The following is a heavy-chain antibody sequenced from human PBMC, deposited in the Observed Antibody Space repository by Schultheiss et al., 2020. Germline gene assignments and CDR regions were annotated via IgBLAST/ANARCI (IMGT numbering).Heavy chain of an antibody. J-gene: IGHJ4*02. D-gene: IGHD2-2*01. Sequence: GGSLRLSCAASGFTFSSYGMHWVRQAPGKGLEWVSSISSSSSYIYYADSVKGRFTISRDNSKNTLYLQMNSLRAEDTAVYYCATFGGYQQTDYWGQGTLVTVSS. CDR2: ISSSSSYI. CDR3: ATFGGYQQTDY. V-gene: IGHV3-21*04. CDR1: GFTFSSYG.